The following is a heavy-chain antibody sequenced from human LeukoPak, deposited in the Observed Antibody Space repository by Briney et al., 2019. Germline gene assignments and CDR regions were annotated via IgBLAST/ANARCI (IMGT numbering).Heavy chain of an antibody. D-gene: IGHD5-18*01. V-gene: IGHV3-30*02. Sequence: GGSLRLSCAASGFTFSSYGMHWVRQAPGKGLEWVAFIRYDGSNKYYADSVKGRFTISRDNSKNTLYLQMNSLRAVDTAVYYCAKDINPGYSYGTTGFDYWGQGTLVTVSS. CDR3: AKDINPGYSYGTTGFDY. J-gene: IGHJ4*02. CDR1: GFTFSSYG. CDR2: IRYDGSNK.